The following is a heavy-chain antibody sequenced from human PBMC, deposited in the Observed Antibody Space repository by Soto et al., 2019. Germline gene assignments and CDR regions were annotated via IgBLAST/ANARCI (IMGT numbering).Heavy chain of an antibody. Sequence: PGGSLRLSCAASGFTFSSYGMHWVRQAPGKGLEWVAVIWYDGSNKYYADSVKGRFTISRDNSKNTLYLQMNSLRAEDTAVYYCARDREPYDILTGDCPTPYYMVVWGKGTTVTVSS. D-gene: IGHD3-9*01. CDR1: GFTFSSYG. V-gene: IGHV3-33*01. CDR3: ARDREPYDILTGDCPTPYYMVV. J-gene: IGHJ6*03. CDR2: IWYDGSNK.